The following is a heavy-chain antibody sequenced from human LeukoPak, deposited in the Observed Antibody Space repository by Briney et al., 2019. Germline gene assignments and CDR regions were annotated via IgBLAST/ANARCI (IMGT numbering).Heavy chain of an antibody. V-gene: IGHV4-61*02. CDR3: ARYPYYYDSSGYYYSRAYYYYYMDV. CDR2: IYTSGST. J-gene: IGHJ6*03. Sequence: PSQTLSLTCTVSGGSISSGSYYWSWIRQPAGKGLEWIGRIYTSGSTNYNPSLKSRVTIQVATSKNKFSLKLSSVTAADTAMYYCARYPYYYDSSGYYYSRAYYYYYMDVWGKGTTVTVSS. CDR1: GGSISSGSYY. D-gene: IGHD3-22*01.